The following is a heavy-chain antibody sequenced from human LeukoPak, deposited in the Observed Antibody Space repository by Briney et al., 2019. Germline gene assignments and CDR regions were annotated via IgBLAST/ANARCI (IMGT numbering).Heavy chain of an antibody. V-gene: IGHV4-39*07. Sequence: SETLSLTCTVSGGSISSSGYCWGWIRQPPGKGLEWIGSIDYSGNTNYNPSLKSRVTISVDTSKNQFSLKLSSVTAADTAVYYCARDDRNYYDSSGYEASDAFDIWGQGTMVTVSS. J-gene: IGHJ3*02. CDR1: GGSISSSGYC. CDR2: IDYSGNT. CDR3: ARDDRNYYDSSGYEASDAFDI. D-gene: IGHD3-22*01.